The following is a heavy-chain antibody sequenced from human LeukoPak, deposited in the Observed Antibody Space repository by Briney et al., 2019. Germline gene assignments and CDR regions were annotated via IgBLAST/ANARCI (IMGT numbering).Heavy chain of an antibody. D-gene: IGHD3-10*01. CDR3: AKDQGRGLGSYSWGNFDY. CDR2: ISGSGGSGST. CDR1: GFSFSSYA. Sequence: GGSLRLSCAASGFSFSSYAMSWVRQPPGKGLEWVSNISGSGGSGSTYYADSVKGRFTISRDNSKNTLYLQMNSLSAEDTAVYYCAKDQGRGLGSYSWGNFDYWGQGTLVTVSS. V-gene: IGHV3-23*01. J-gene: IGHJ4*02.